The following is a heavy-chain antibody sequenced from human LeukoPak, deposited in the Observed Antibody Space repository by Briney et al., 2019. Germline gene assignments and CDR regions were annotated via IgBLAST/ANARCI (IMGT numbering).Heavy chain of an antibody. J-gene: IGHJ4*02. CDR1: GFTFSSYW. V-gene: IGHV3-7*03. Sequence: GGSLRLSCAASGFTFSSYWMSWVRQAPGKGLEWVANIKQDGSEKYYADSVKGRFTISRDNAKNSLYLQMNSLRAEDTALYYCAKGGEQWLVESYFDYWGQGTLVTVSS. D-gene: IGHD6-19*01. CDR2: IKQDGSEK. CDR3: AKGGEQWLVESYFDY.